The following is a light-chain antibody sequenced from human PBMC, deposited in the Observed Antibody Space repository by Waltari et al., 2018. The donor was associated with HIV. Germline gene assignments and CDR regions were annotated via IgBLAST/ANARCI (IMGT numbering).Light chain of an antibody. Sequence: DIQMSQAPSSLSASVGDRVTITCRTSRDISNDLAWYQQKSREVPKLLIYGASTLRSGVSSRFRGSGSGTEFTLTINGLQPEDVASYYCQNYDSAPVAFGQGTRLEI. CDR3: QNYDSAPVA. J-gene: IGKJ5*01. CDR2: GAS. V-gene: IGKV1-27*01. CDR1: RDISND.